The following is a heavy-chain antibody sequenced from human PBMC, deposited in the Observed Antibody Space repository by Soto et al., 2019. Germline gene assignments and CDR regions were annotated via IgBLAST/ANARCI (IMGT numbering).Heavy chain of an antibody. Sequence: ASVKVSCKVSGGSFSTYTLTWVRQAPGQGLEWMGGIIPMFGIINYAQKFQGSVTITADRSTTTAYMELISLRSDDTAVYYCAILTPITGVYWGQGAQVTVSS. CDR1: GGSFSTYT. CDR2: IIPMFGII. J-gene: IGHJ4*02. D-gene: IGHD5-12*01. V-gene: IGHV1-69*10. CDR3: AILTPITGVY.